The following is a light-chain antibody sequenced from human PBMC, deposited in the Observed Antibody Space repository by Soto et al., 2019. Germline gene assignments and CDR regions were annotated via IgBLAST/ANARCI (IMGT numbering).Light chain of an antibody. CDR1: QSISSY. CDR3: QQSYRTPSA. CDR2: AAS. V-gene: IGKV1-39*01. Sequence: IKVTLTPSAVSGSVGESSTMTCRASQSISSYLNWYQQKPGKAPKLLIYAASSLQSGVPSRFSVSGSGTDFTLTISSLQPEEFATYYCQQSYRTPSAIGPGTRLEIK. J-gene: IGKJ5*01.